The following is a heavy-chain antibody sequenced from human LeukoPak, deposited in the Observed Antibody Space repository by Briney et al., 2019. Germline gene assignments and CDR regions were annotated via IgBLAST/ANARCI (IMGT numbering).Heavy chain of an antibody. D-gene: IGHD3-16*01. J-gene: IGHJ4*02. CDR2: TYYSGST. Sequence: SETLSLTCTVFNSSIDSYYWSWIRQPPGKGLEWLGYTYYSGSTQHNPSLKSRATISLDTSNNQFSLKLTSVTAADTAVYYCARGLASLKFGLSFFDYWGQGTLVAVSS. CDR3: ARGLASLKFGLSFFDY. CDR1: NSSIDSYY. V-gene: IGHV4-59*01.